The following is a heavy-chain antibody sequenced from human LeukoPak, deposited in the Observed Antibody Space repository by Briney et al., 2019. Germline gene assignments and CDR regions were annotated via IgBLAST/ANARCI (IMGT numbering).Heavy chain of an antibody. Sequence: GGSLRLSCAASGFTFSNYAMSWVRQAPGKGLEWVSAISGSGGSTYYADSVKGRFTISRDNSKNTLFLQVSSLRAEDTAVYYCAKWYGSGSYPLGDYWGQGTLVTVSS. CDR3: AKWYGSGSYPLGDY. CDR1: GFTFSNYA. V-gene: IGHV3-23*01. D-gene: IGHD3-10*01. J-gene: IGHJ4*02. CDR2: ISGSGGST.